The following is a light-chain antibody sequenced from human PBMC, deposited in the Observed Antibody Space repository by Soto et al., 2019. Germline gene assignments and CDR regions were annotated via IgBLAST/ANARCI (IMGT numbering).Light chain of an antibody. CDR2: KDS. CDR1: ALPKQY. Sequence: SYELTQPPSGSVSPGQTARITCPGDALPKQYAYWYQQKPGQAPVLVIYKDSERPSGIPERFSGSSSGTTVTLTISGVQAEDEADYYCQSADSSGTNAVFGGGTQLTVL. J-gene: IGLJ7*01. CDR3: QSADSSGTNAV. V-gene: IGLV3-25*03.